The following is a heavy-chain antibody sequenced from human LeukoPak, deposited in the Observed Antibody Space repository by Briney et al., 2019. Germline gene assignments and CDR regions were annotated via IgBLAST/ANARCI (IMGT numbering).Heavy chain of an antibody. J-gene: IGHJ4*02. V-gene: IGHV3-21*01. D-gene: IGHD1-14*01. CDR3: VGGDNRDY. CDR1: GFSFSTST. CDR2: IGKTSRDM. Sequence: GGSLRLSCAASGFSFSTSTMNWVRQAPGKGLEWISSIGKTSRDMYYADSVRGRFTISRDNAKNSLFLLMNSLRVEDTSVYYCVGGDNRDYWGQGTLVTVSS.